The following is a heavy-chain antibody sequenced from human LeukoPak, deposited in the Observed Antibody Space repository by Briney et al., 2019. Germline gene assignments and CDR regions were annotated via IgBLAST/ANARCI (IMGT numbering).Heavy chain of an antibody. D-gene: IGHD5-18*01. V-gene: IGHV4-39*01. J-gene: IGHJ3*02. CDR2: IYYSGST. CDR1: GGSISSSSYY. CDR3: ARSFATVMVEDAFDI. Sequence: PSETLSLICTVSGGSISSSSYYWGWIRQPPGKGLEWIGSIYYSGSTYYNPSLKSRVTISVDTSKNQFSLKLSSVTAADTAVYYCARSFATVMVEDAFDIWGQGTMVTVSS.